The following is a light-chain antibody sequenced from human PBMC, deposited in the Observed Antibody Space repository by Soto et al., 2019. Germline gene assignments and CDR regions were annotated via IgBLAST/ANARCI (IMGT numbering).Light chain of an antibody. V-gene: IGKV1-5*01. CDR3: QEYTTYSRT. Sequence: DIQMTQSPSTLSASVGDRVAITCRASQSVSRWLAWYQQKPGKVPTVLIYDVSTLQSGVPSRFSGGGSGTEFTLTITSLQPDDFATYYCQEYTTYSRTFGQGTKVEVK. CDR1: QSVSRW. J-gene: IGKJ1*01. CDR2: DVS.